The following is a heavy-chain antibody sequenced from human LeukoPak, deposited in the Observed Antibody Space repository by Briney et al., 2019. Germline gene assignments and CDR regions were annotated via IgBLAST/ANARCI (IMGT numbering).Heavy chain of an antibody. CDR1: GFTVSINS. CDR2: IYSGGNT. V-gene: IGHV3-53*01. J-gene: IGHJ4*02. D-gene: IGHD2/OR15-2a*01. Sequence: PGGSLRLSCTVSGFTVSINSMSWVRQAPGKGLECVSFIYSGGNTHYSDSAKCRFTISRDNYKNTLYHQMNSLRAEDTAVHYCARRAGEYSHPYDYWGQGTLVTVSS. CDR3: ARRAGEYSHPYDY.